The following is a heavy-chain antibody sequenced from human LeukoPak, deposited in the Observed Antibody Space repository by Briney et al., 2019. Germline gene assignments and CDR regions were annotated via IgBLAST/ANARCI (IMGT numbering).Heavy chain of an antibody. J-gene: IGHJ4*02. CDR1: GFTFSNYG. CDR3: AANFDF. Sequence: GTSLRLSCAASGFTFSNYGMHWVRQAPGKGLEWAGVIWYDGSNKYYGDSVRGRFTISRDNPKNTVYLQMTSLRVEDTGVYYCAANFDFWGQGTLVTVSS. CDR2: IWYDGSNK. V-gene: IGHV3-33*01.